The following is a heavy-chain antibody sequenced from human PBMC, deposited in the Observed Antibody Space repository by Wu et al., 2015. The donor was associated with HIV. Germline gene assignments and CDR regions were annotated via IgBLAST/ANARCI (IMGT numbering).Heavy chain of an antibody. CDR2: IIPIFGTA. CDR3: ARVGVDGYNKIRLSGGGDAFDI. CDR1: GGTFSSYA. J-gene: IGHJ3*02. V-gene: IGHV1-69*13. Sequence: QVQLVQSGAEVKKPGSSVKVSCKASGGTFSSYAISWVRQAPGQGLEWMGRIIPIFGTANYAQKFQGRVTITADESTSTAYMELSSLRSEDTAVYYCARVGVDGYNKIRLSGGGDAFDIWGQGTMVTVSS. D-gene: IGHD5-24*01.